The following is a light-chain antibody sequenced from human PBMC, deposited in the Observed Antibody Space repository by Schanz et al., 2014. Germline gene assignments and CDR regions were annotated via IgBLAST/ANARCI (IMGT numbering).Light chain of an antibody. Sequence: QSALTQPPSASGSPGQSVTISCTGTSSDVGGYNYVAWYQQHPGKAPKLMISDVTRRPSGVPDRFSGSKSDNTASLTVSGLQAEDEADYYCSSYAGSNIFVVFGGGTKVTVL. CDR3: SSYAGSNIFVV. CDR2: DVT. V-gene: IGLV2-8*01. J-gene: IGLJ2*01. CDR1: SSDVGGYNY.